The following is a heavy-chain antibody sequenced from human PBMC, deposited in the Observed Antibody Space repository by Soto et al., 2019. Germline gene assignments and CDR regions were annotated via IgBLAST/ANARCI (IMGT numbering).Heavy chain of an antibody. Sequence: GGSLRLSCAASGFTFSSYAMHWVRQAPGKGLEWVAVISYDGSNKYYADSVKGRFTISRDNSKNTLYLQMNSLRAEDSAVYFFAMYPGAGAGRYCSSTSCYGYYYGMDVWGQGTTVTVSS. J-gene: IGHJ6*02. D-gene: IGHD2-2*01. V-gene: IGHV3-30-3*01. CDR1: GFTFSSYA. CDR2: ISYDGSNK. CDR3: AMYPGAGAGRYCSSTSCYGYYYGMDV.